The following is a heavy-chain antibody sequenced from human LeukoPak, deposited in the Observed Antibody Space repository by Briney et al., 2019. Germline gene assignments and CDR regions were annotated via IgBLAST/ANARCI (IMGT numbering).Heavy chain of an antibody. V-gene: IGHV3-23*01. D-gene: IGHD3-22*01. CDR1: GFTFSSYA. J-gene: IGHJ4*02. CDR2: ISGSGGST. Sequence: GGSLRLSCAASGFTFSSYAMSWVRQAPGKGMEWVSAISGSGGSTYYADSVKGRFTISRDNSKNTLYLQMNSLRAEDTAVYYCAKVAETYYYDSSHFDYWGQGTLVTVSS. CDR3: AKVAETYYYDSSHFDY.